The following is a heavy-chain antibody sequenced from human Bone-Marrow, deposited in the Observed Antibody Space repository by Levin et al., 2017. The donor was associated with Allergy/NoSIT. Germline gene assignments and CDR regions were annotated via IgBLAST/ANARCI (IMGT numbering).Heavy chain of an antibody. CDR1: GYSISSGFY. CDR3: ARQVGSAVTYDY. D-gene: IGHD4-17*01. J-gene: IGHJ4*02. Sequence: MASETLSLTCAVSGYSISSGFYWGWIRLSPGKGLEWIGNIYHSGNTYYNPSLKSRVTITVDTSKNQFSLRLSSVTAADTAVYYCARQVGSAVTYDYWGQGTLVTVSS. CDR2: IYHSGNT. V-gene: IGHV4-38-2*01.